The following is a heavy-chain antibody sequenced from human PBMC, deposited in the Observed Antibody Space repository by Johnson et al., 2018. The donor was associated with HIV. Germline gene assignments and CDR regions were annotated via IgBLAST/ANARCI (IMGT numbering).Heavy chain of an antibody. V-gene: IGHV3-30*04. J-gene: IGHJ3*02. Sequence: QVQLVESGGGVVQSGRSLRLSCAASGFTFSNFAMHWVRQAPGKGLEWVVVISYDGSNKYFADSVKGRFTISRDNSKNSLYLQMNSLRAEDTAVYYCASQLGSDAFDIWGQGTMVTVSS. CDR3: ASQLGSDAFDI. D-gene: IGHD7-27*01. CDR1: GFTFSNFA. CDR2: ISYDGSNK.